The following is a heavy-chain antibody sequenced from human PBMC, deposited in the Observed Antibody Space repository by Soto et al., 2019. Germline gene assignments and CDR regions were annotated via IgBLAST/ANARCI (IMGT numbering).Heavy chain of an antibody. CDR3: AKWNGYGDH. CDR1: GFSFSTNG. J-gene: IGHJ4*02. V-gene: IGHV3-23*01. CDR2: VSGGSGTT. D-gene: IGHD1-1*01. Sequence: EVQLLESGGGLVQPGGSFRLSCAVSGFSFSTNGVTWVRQAPGKGLEWVSGVSGGSGTTHYADSVKGRFTITGDTSKNTVYLQMNSLRVEDTAVYYCAKWNGYGDHWGQGTLVTVSS.